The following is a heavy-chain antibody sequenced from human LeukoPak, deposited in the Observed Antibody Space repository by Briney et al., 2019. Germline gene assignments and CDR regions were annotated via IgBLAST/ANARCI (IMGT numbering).Heavy chain of an antibody. Sequence: PSETLSLTCTVSGGSIRSYYWKWIRQPPGKGLEWIGYIYYSGSTNYNPSLKSRVTISVDTSKNQFSLKLSSVTAADTAVYFCASSKVAVAERKPALWFDPWGQGTLVTVSS. J-gene: IGHJ5*02. CDR2: IYYSGST. D-gene: IGHD6-19*01. CDR3: ASSKVAVAERKPALWFDP. V-gene: IGHV4-59*01. CDR1: GGSIRSYY.